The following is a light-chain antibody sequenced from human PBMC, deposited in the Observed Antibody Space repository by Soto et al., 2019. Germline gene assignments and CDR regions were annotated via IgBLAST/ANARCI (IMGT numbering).Light chain of an antibody. Sequence: EMVMTQSPATLSVSPGERATLSCRASQSVSSDLAWYHQKPGQPPRLLIYGASTRATGIPARFSGSGSGTEFTLTINSLQSEDFAVYYCQQYNNWPRTFGQGTKVDIK. CDR1: QSVSSD. CDR2: GAS. J-gene: IGKJ1*01. V-gene: IGKV3-15*01. CDR3: QQYNNWPRT.